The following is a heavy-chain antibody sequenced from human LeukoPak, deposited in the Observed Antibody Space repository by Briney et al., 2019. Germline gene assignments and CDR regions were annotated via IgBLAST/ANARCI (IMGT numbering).Heavy chain of an antibody. CDR3: ARVAADYDYVWGSYRLKIYFDY. CDR1: GGSFSGYY. V-gene: IGHV4-34*01. J-gene: IGHJ4*02. D-gene: IGHD3-16*02. CDR2: INHSGST. Sequence: SETLSLTCAVYGGSFSGYYWSWIRQPPGKGLEWIGEINHSGSTNYNPSLKSRVTISVDTSKNQFSLKLSSVTAADTAVYYCARVAADYDYVWGSYRLKIYFDYWGQGTLVTVSS.